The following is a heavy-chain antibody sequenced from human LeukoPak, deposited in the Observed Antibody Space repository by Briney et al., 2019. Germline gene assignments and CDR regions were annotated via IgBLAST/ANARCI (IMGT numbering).Heavy chain of an antibody. J-gene: IGHJ4*02. V-gene: IGHV4-39*07. Sequence: SETLSLTCTVSGGSISSSSYYWGWIRQPPGKGLEWIGSIYYSGSTYYNPSLKSRVTISVDTSKNQFSLKLSSVTAADTAAYYCATRSGWYYFDYWGQGTLVTVSS. CDR1: GGSISSSSYY. CDR3: ATRSGWYYFDY. CDR2: IYYSGST. D-gene: IGHD6-19*01.